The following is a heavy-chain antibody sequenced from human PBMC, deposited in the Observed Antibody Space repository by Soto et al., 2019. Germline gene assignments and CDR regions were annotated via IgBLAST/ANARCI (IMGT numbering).Heavy chain of an antibody. CDR2: IIPIFGTA. Sequence: QVQLVQSGAEVKKPGSSVKVSCKASGGTFSSYAIRWVRHAHGHGLEWMGGIIPIFGTANYAQKVQGRVTITADESTSTADMELSSLLSEDTAVYYCARRRYSRPDKWFEPWGQGALVVVSS. J-gene: IGHJ5*02. V-gene: IGHV1-69*01. D-gene: IGHD6-13*01. CDR3: ARRRYSRPDKWFEP. CDR1: GGTFSSYA.